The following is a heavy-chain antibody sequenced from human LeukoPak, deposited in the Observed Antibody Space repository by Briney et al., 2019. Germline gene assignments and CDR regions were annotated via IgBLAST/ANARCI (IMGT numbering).Heavy chain of an antibody. CDR3: ARDRGPRTGFMVREAYDY. CDR2: INTDGSIT. J-gene: IGHJ4*02. V-gene: IGHV3-74*01. Sequence: GESLRLSCAASGFTFSDYWIHWVRQAPGKGLVWVSRINTDGSITNYADSVKGRFSISRDNAKNTLYLQMSSLRAEDTAAYYCARDRGPRTGFMVREAYDYWGQGTLVTVSS. D-gene: IGHD3-10*01. CDR1: GFTFSDYW.